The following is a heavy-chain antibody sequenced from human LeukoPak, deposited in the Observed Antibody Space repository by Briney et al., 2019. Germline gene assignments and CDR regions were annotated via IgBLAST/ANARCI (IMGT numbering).Heavy chain of an antibody. CDR3: ARARYCSSTSCWFDP. D-gene: IGHD2-2*01. CDR1: GFTFSDYY. V-gene: IGHV3-11*01. CDR2: ISSSGSTI. J-gene: IGHJ5*02. Sequence: PGGSLRLSCAASGFTFSDYYMSWIRQAPGKGLEWVSYISSSGSTIYYADSVKGRFTISRDNAKNSLYLQMNSLRAEDTAVYYCARARYCSSTSCWFDPWGREPWSPSPQ.